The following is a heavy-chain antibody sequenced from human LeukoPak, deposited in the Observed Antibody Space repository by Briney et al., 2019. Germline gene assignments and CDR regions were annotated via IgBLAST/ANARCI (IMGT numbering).Heavy chain of an antibody. CDR1: GFTFSSYA. D-gene: IGHD4-17*01. CDR3: ATKTSNGDRYFDY. V-gene: IGHV3-23*01. J-gene: IGHJ4*02. Sequence: PGGSLRLSCAASGFTFSSYAMSWIRQAPGKGLEWLSAINRTTGTIFYADSEEGRYTISRDNSKNTLYLQMQILRGEDMAVYYCATKTSNGDRYFDYGGEGSGVTVSS. CDR2: INRTTGTI.